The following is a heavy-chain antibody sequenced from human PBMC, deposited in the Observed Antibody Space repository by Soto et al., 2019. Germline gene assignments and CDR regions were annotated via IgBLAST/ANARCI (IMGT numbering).Heavy chain of an antibody. J-gene: IGHJ4*02. CDR1: GGTFSSYA. CDR2: INAGNSNT. D-gene: IGHD2-21*02. CDR3: TRDYYGDYLGFDC. Sequence: GASVKVSCKASGGTFSSYAITWVRQAPGQRLEWMGWINAGNSNTKYSQKFQGRVTITRDTSASTVYMDLRSLTSEDTAVYYCTRDYYGDYLGFDCWGQGTLVTVS. V-gene: IGHV1-3*01.